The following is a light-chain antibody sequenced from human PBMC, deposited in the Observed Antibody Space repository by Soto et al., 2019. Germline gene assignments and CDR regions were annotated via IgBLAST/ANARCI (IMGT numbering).Light chain of an antibody. V-gene: IGKV2-28*01. CDR2: LGS. Sequence: DIVMTQAPPSPPVTPGEPASISCRSSQSLLHSNGYNYLDWHLQKPGQSPQVLIHLGSNRASGVPDRFNGSGSGTDFTLKISRVEAEDVGIYYCMQTLQTPWTFGQGTKVDIK. J-gene: IGKJ1*01. CDR1: QSLLHSNGYNY. CDR3: MQTLQTPWT.